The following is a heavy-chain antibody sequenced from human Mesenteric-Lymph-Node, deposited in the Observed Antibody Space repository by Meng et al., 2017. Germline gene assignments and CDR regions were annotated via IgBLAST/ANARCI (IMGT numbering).Heavy chain of an antibody. J-gene: IGHJ4*02. Sequence: GESLKISCAASGFTFSSYAMHWVRQAPGKGLEWVAVISYDGSNKYYADSVKGRFTISRDNSKNTLYLQMNSLRAEDTAVYYCARDYWGSLDSWGQGIRVTVSS. V-gene: IGHV3-30*04. CDR3: ARDYWGSLDS. CDR2: ISYDGSNK. D-gene: IGHD7-27*01. CDR1: GFTFSSYA.